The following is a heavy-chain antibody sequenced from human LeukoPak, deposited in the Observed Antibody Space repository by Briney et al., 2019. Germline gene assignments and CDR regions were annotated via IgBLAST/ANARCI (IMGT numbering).Heavy chain of an antibody. CDR3: ARDRGSGYSYGYADY. D-gene: IGHD5-18*01. J-gene: IGHJ4*02. V-gene: IGHV1-69*13. Sequence: SVKVSCKASGYAFTSYYMHWVRQAPGQGLEWMGGIIPIFGTANYAQKFQGRVTITADESTSTAYMELSSLRSEDTAVYYCARDRGSGYSYGYADYWGQGTLVTVSS. CDR2: IIPIFGTA. CDR1: GYAFTSYY.